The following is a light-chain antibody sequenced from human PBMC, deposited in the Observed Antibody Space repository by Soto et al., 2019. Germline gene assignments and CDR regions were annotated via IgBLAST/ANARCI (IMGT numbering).Light chain of an antibody. J-gene: IGKJ1*01. CDR3: QQRSNWPPT. CDR1: QSIASSF. Sequence: EVVLSQSPGTLSLSPGERATLSCRASQSIASSFLAWYQQKPGQAPTLLIDGASSRATDIPDRFSVSGSGTEFTLTISSLQSEDFAVYYCQQRSNWPPTFGQGTKVDIK. CDR2: GAS. V-gene: IGKV3D-20*02.